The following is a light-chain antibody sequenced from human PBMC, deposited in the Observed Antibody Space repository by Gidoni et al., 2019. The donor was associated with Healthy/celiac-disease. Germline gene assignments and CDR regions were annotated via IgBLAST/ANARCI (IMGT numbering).Light chain of an antibody. Sequence: YALPHPPSVSVSPGQTASITRSGDKLGDKYACWYQQKPGQSPVLVIYQDSKRPSGIPERFSGSNSGNTATLTISGAQAKDEADYYCQAWDSSTTNVVFGGGTKLTVL. CDR2: QDS. J-gene: IGLJ2*01. CDR1: KLGDKY. V-gene: IGLV3-1*01. CDR3: QAWDSSTTNVV.